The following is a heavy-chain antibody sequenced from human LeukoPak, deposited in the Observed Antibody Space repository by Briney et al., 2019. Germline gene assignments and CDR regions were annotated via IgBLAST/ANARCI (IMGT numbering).Heavy chain of an antibody. J-gene: IGHJ3*02. Sequence: KPSETLSLTCSVSGASIRSYSWSWLRQRAGKGLEWIGRIHTSASTEYNPSLKSRVTMSVDTSKNQFSLKLNSVTAADTAVYFCARDGEYSDDAFDIWGQGTLVTVSS. CDR1: GASIRSYS. V-gene: IGHV4-4*07. D-gene: IGHD4-17*01. CDR2: IHTSAST. CDR3: ARDGEYSDDAFDI.